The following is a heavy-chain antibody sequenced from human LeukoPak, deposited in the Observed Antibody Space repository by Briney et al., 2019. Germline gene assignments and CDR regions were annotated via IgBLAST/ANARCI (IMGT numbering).Heavy chain of an antibody. D-gene: IGHD3-16*02. Sequence: PGGSLRLSCAASGFTFSSYSMNWVRQAPGKGLEWVSSISSSSSYIYYADSVKGRFTISRDNAKNSLYLQMKSLRDEDTAVYFCARALIVSLVKGGGAFDYWGQGTLVTVSS. CDR2: ISSSSSYI. CDR3: ARALIVSLVKGGGAFDY. CDR1: GFTFSSYS. J-gene: IGHJ4*02. V-gene: IGHV3-21*01.